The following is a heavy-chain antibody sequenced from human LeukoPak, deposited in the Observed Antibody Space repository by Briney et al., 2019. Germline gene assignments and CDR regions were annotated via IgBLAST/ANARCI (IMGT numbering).Heavy chain of an antibody. Sequence: GASVKVSCEASGYTFTGYYMHWVRQAPGQGLEWMGRINPNSGGTNYAQKFQGRVTMTRDTSISTAYMELSRLRSDDTAVYYCARLWITIFGVVISDAFDIWGQGTMVTVSS. CDR2: INPNSGGT. V-gene: IGHV1-2*06. D-gene: IGHD3-3*01. CDR1: GYTFTGYY. J-gene: IGHJ3*02. CDR3: ARLWITIFGVVISDAFDI.